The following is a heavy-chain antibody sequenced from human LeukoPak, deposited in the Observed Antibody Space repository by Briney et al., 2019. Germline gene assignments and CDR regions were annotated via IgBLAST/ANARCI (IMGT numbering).Heavy chain of an antibody. D-gene: IGHD7-27*01. CDR3: ARDQTGDPYYYYGMDV. J-gene: IGHJ6*02. V-gene: IGHV1-2*02. CDR2: INPNSGGT. Sequence: GASVKVSCKASGYTFTGYYMHWVRQAPGQGLEWMGWINPNSGGTNYAQKFQGRVTMTRDTSISTAYMELSRLRSDDTAVYYCARDQTGDPYYYYGMDVWGQGTTVTVS. CDR1: GYTFTGYY.